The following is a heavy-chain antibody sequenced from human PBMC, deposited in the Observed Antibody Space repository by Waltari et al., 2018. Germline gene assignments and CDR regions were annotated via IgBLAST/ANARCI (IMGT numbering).Heavy chain of an antibody. CDR1: GFSFSTYA. CDR2: IGSVGSYI. J-gene: IGHJ4*02. D-gene: IGHD6-13*01. Sequence: EVHLVESGGGLVKPGGSLRLSCEASGFSFSTYAMSWVRQTPGKALGWLSSIGSVGSYIYYADSMRGRFVISRDDATNSLYLHIHSLRAEDTAMYYCAREGQQLARYLDSWGQGTLVTVSS. CDR3: AREGQQLARYLDS. V-gene: IGHV3-21*01.